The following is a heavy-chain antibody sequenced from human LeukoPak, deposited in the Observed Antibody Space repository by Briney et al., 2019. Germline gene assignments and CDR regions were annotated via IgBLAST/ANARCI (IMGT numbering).Heavy chain of an antibody. D-gene: IGHD1-20*01. V-gene: IGHV4-34*01. J-gene: IGHJ5*02. CDR3: ARDGGSNNYWFDP. CDR1: GGSFNVYY. Sequence: PSETLSLTCAVYGGSFNVYYWIWIRQPPGKGLEWIGEINQSGRTSYNSSLKSRVTISIDTSKNEFSLKLSSVTAADTAVYYCARDGGSNNYWFDPWGQGTLVTVSS. CDR2: INQSGRT.